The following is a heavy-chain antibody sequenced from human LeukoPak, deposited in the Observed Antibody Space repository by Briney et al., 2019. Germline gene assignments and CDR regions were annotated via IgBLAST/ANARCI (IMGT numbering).Heavy chain of an antibody. CDR3: ARVYGDSYFDY. J-gene: IGHJ4*02. D-gene: IGHD4-17*01. CDR2: IYYSGST. Sequence: SETLSLTCTVSGGSIRSYYWSWIRQPPGKGLEWIGYIYYSGSTNYNPSLKSRVTISVDTSKNQFSLKLSSVTAADTAVYYCARVYGDSYFDYWGQGTLVTVSS. CDR1: GGSIRSYY. V-gene: IGHV4-59*01.